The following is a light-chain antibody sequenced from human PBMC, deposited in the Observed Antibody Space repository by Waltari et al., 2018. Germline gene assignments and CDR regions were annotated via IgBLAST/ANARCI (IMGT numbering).Light chain of an antibody. CDR3: QQYCTTPT. Sequence: DIVMTQFPDSLAVSLGERATINCKSSQSVLYRSNNKEYLAWYQQKPGQPAKLLIYWASTRESGVPDRFSGGGSGTDFTLTISSLQAEDVAVYYCQQYCTTPTFGQGTKVENK. CDR2: WAS. J-gene: IGKJ1*01. CDR1: QSVLYRSNNKEY. V-gene: IGKV4-1*01.